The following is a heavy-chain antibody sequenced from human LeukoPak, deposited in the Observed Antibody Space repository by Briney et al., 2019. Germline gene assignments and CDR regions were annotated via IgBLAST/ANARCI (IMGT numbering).Heavy chain of an antibody. CDR2: IYYSGST. D-gene: IGHD3-22*01. CDR3: ARVGLLHARVDY. J-gene: IGHJ4*02. V-gene: IGHV4-30-4*08. CDR1: GGSINSGDYY. Sequence: SQTLSLTCTVSGGSINSGDYYWSWIRQPPGKGLEWIGYIYYSGSTYYNPSLKSRVTISVDTSKNQFSLKLSSVTAADTAVYYCARVGLLHARVDYWGQGTLVTVSS.